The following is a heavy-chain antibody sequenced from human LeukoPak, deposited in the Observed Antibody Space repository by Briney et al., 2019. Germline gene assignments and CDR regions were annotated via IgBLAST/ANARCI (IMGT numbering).Heavy chain of an antibody. CDR3: AKCAPQDYDFWSGYYPLDY. V-gene: IGHV3-23*01. Sequence: PSETLSLTCTVSGYSISSGYYWGWIRQPPGKGLEWVPVIGGSTGNTYYADSVKGRFTISRDNSKNTLYLQMSGLRAEDTAVYYCAKCAPQDYDFWSGYYPLDYWGQGTLVTVSS. J-gene: IGHJ4*02. CDR1: GYSISSGYY. CDR2: IGGSTGNT. D-gene: IGHD3-3*01.